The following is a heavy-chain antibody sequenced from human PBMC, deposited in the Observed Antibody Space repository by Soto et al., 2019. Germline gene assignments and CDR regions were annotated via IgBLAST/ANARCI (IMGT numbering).Heavy chain of an antibody. J-gene: IGHJ4*02. V-gene: IGHV4-31*03. CDR3: ASGYYDSSGYSPGVVGY. Sequence: SETLSLTCTVSGGSISSGGYYWSWIRQHPGKGLEWIGYIYYSGSTYYNPSLKSRVTISVDTSKNQFSLKLSSVTAADTAVYYCASGYYDSSGYSPGVVGYWGQGTLVTVSS. CDR2: IYYSGST. D-gene: IGHD3-22*01. CDR1: GGSISSGGYY.